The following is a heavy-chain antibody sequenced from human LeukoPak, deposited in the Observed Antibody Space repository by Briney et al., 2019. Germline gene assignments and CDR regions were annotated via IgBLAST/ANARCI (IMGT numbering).Heavy chain of an antibody. CDR3: AREDYDFWSGSYFDY. D-gene: IGHD3-3*01. V-gene: IGHV4-4*07. CDR1: GGSISSYY. J-gene: IGHJ4*02. Sequence: PSETLSLTCTVSGGSISSYYWSWIRQPAGKGLEWIGRIYTSGSTNYNPSLKSRVTMSVDTSKNQFSLKLSSVTAADTAVYYCAREDYDFWSGSYFDYWGQGTLVTVSP. CDR2: IYTSGST.